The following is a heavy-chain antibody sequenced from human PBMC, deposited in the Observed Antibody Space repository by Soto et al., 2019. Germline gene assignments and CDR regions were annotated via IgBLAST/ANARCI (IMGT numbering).Heavy chain of an antibody. CDR2: ISAYNGNT. Sequence: QVQLVQSGAEVKKPGASVKVSCKASGYTFTSYGISWVRQAPGQGLEWMGWISAYNGNTNYAQKLQGRVTMTTDTPTSTAYMEVRRLRSDDTAVYYCARDWGRGVGATDDAFDIWGQGTMVTVSS. J-gene: IGHJ3*02. CDR3: ARDWGRGVGATDDAFDI. V-gene: IGHV1-18*04. CDR1: GYTFTSYG. D-gene: IGHD1-26*01.